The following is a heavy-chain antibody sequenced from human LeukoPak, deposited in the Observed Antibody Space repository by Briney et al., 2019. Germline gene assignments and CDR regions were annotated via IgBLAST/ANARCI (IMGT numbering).Heavy chain of an antibody. J-gene: IGHJ4*02. V-gene: IGHV4-39*01. CDR1: GGSISTNAYY. CDR2: VFYSGST. D-gene: IGHD1-26*01. Sequence: SETLSLTCTVSGGSISTNAYYWAWIRQPPGEGLEWIGSVFYSGSTYSNPSLESRLTISVDTSKNQFSLKLSSVTAADTAVYYCASLRERSYYARGFDYWGQGTLVTVSS. CDR3: ASLRERSYYARGFDY.